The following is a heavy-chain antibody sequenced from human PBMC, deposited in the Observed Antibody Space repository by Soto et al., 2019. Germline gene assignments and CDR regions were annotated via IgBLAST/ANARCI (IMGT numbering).Heavy chain of an antibody. D-gene: IGHD6-19*01. CDR3: AREGAISSGRLPGYYYYGMDV. Sequence: GGSLRLSCAASGFTFSSYAMHWVRQAPGKGLEWVAVISYDGSNKYYADSVKGRFTISRDNSKNTLYLQMNSLRAEDTAVYYCAREGAISSGRLPGYYYYGMDVWGQGTTVTVSS. V-gene: IGHV3-30-3*01. CDR2: ISYDGSNK. CDR1: GFTFSSYA. J-gene: IGHJ6*02.